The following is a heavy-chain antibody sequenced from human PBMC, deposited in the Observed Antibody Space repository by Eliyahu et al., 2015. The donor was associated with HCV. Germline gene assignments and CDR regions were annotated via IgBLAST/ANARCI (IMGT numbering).Heavy chain of an antibody. Sequence: QVQLVESGGGVXQPGRSLRXSXAASGFXFXXYAXHWVRQAPGKGLEWXAVISYDGSNKYYADSVKGRFTISRDNSKNTLYLQMNSLRAEDTAVYYCARDRGGYYPPYYYYGMDVWGQGTTVTVSS. D-gene: IGHD3-3*01. CDR2: ISYDGSNK. CDR3: ARDRGGYYPPYYYYGMDV. CDR1: GFXFXXYA. V-gene: IGHV3-30*04. J-gene: IGHJ6*02.